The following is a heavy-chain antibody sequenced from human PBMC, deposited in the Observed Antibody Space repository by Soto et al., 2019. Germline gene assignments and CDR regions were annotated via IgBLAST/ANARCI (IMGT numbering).Heavy chain of an antibody. Sequence: SETLCITCTFSGGSFKIGSYSWSWIRQPPGKGLEWIGYVYHTGRTSYNPSLKSRVSISMDTSKNQFSLNLDSVTAADPAVYFCARDLAYFDSWGQGTLVTVSS. V-gene: IGHV4-61*01. J-gene: IGHJ4*02. CDR2: VYHTGRT. CDR1: GGSFKIGSYS. CDR3: ARDLAYFDS.